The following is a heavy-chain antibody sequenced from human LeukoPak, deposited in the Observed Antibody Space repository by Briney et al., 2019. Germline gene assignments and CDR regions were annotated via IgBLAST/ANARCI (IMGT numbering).Heavy chain of an antibody. J-gene: IGHJ6*03. V-gene: IGHV3-20*04. CDR3: ARNSSTVVTPLGSSYYYYYMDV. Sequence: PGGSLRLSCAASGFTFDDYGMSWVRQPPGKGLEWVSSINWNGGSTGYADSVKGRFTISRDNAKNSLYLQMNSLRAEDTALYYCARNSSTVVTPLGSSYYYYYMDVWCKGTTVTVSS. CDR1: GFTFDDYG. CDR2: INWNGGST. D-gene: IGHD4-23*01.